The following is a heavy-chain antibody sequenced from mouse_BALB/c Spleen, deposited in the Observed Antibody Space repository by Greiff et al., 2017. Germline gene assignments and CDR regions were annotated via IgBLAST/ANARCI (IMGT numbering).Heavy chain of an antibody. V-gene: IGHV5-17*02. D-gene: IGHD2-2*01. CDR1: GFTFSSFG. J-gene: IGHJ2*01. CDR3: ARWAYGYDGYFDY. CDR2: ISSGSSTI. Sequence: EVKVVESGGGLVQPGGSRKLSCAASGFTFSSFGMHWVRQAPEKGLEWVAYISSGSSTIYYADTVKGLFTISRDNPKNTLFLQMTSLRSEDTAMYYCARWAYGYDGYFDYWGQGTTLTVSS.